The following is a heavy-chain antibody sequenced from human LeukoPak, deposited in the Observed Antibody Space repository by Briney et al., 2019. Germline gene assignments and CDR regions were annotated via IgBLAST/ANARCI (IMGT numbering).Heavy chain of an antibody. CDR3: ARDRDGYNFGGDYFDY. V-gene: IGHV3-30*03. J-gene: IGHJ4*02. D-gene: IGHD5-24*01. CDR2: ISHDGSNN. Sequence: PGRSLRLSCAASGFTFSNYGMHWVRQAPGKGLEWVVVISHDGSNNNYADSVKGRFTISRDNSKNTLYLQMNSLRPEDTAVYYCARDRDGYNFGGDYFDYWGQGTLVTVSS. CDR1: GFTFSNYG.